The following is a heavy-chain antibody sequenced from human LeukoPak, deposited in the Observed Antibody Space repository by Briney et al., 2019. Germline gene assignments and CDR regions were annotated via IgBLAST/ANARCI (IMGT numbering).Heavy chain of an antibody. D-gene: IGHD5-18*01. CDR1: GGSFSGYY. J-gene: IGHJ4*02. V-gene: IGHV4-34*01. CDR3: ASAITHSYGLNYFDY. Sequence: SSETLSLTCAVYGGSFSGYYWSWIRQPPGKGLEWIGEINHSGSTNYNPSLKSRVTISVDTSKNQFSLKLSSVTAADTAVYYCASAITHSYGLNYFDYWGQGTLVTVSS. CDR2: INHSGST.